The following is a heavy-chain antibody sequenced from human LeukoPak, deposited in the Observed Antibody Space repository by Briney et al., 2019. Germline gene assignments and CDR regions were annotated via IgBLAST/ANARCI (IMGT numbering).Heavy chain of an antibody. CDR3: ANYVSGTMRDY. J-gene: IGHJ4*02. V-gene: IGHV4-39*01. D-gene: IGHD3-16*01. CDR2: IDYRERT. Sequence: PSETLSLTCTVSGGSISSGGYYWSWIRQPPGKGLEWIGSIDYRERTTYNPSLKSRVTISADTSKNQFSLQLSSVTVTDTAVYYCANYVSGTMRDYWGQGTLVTVSS. CDR1: GGSISSGGYY.